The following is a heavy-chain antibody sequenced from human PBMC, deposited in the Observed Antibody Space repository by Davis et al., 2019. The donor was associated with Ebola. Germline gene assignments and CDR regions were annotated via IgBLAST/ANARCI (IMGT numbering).Heavy chain of an antibody. J-gene: IGHJ6*02. D-gene: IGHD2-2*02. V-gene: IGHV3-30*03. Sequence: GGSLRLSCAASGFTFSSYGMHWVRQAPGKGLEWVAVISYDGSNKYYADSVKGRFTISRDNDKNSLYLQMNSLRAEDTAVYYCARDLYLGSWNYYGMDVWGQGTTVTVSS. CDR3: ARDLYLGSWNYYGMDV. CDR2: ISYDGSNK. CDR1: GFTFSSYG.